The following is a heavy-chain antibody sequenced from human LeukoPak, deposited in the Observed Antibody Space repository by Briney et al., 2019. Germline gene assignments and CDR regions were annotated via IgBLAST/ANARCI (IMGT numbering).Heavy chain of an antibody. CDR1: GFTFSNYA. Sequence: GSLRLSCAASGFTFSNYAMSWVRQAPGKGLEWVSGISGSGGSTFYADSVKGRFTISRENSKKTLYLQMNSLRAEDTAIYYCADEDGNSGDAFDIWGQGTMVTVSS. D-gene: IGHD4-23*01. CDR3: ADEDGNSGDAFDI. J-gene: IGHJ3*02. CDR2: ISGSGGST. V-gene: IGHV3-23*01.